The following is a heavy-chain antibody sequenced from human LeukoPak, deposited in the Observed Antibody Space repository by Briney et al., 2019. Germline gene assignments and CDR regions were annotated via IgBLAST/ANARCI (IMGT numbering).Heavy chain of an antibody. D-gene: IGHD3-16*01. CDR2: INHNGNVN. V-gene: IGHV3-7*03. J-gene: IGHJ6*02. CDR3: ARGGGLDV. CDR1: GFTFKNAW. Sequence: PGGSLRLSCVASGFTFKNAWMNWARQAPGKGLEWVASINHNGNVNYYVDSVKGRFTISRDNAKNSLYLQMSNLRAEDTAVYFCARGGGLDVWGQGATVTVSS.